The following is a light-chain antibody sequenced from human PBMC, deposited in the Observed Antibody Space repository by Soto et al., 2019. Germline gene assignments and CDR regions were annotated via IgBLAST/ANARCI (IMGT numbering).Light chain of an antibody. J-gene: IGLJ1*01. CDR2: DVS. CDR1: SSDVGGYNY. Sequence: QSALTQPRSVSGSPGQSVTISCTGTSSDVGGYNYVSWYQQHPGKAPKLMIYDVSKRPSGVPDRFSGSNSGNTASLTISGLQAEDEADYYCCSYAGSSTFSYVFGTGTKV. CDR3: CSYAGSSTFSYV. V-gene: IGLV2-11*01.